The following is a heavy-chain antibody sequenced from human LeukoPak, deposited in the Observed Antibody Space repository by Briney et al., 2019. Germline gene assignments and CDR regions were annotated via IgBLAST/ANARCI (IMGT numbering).Heavy chain of an antibody. J-gene: IGHJ5*02. D-gene: IGHD5-18*01. Sequence: GESLKISCKGSGYSFTSYWIGWVRQMPGKGLEWMGIIYPGDSDTRYSPSFQGQVTISAGKSISTAYLQWSSLKASDTAMYYCARPTSGIQLWDRGYNWFDPWGQGTLVTVSS. CDR1: GYSFTSYW. V-gene: IGHV5-51*01. CDR2: IYPGDSDT. CDR3: ARPTSGIQLWDRGYNWFDP.